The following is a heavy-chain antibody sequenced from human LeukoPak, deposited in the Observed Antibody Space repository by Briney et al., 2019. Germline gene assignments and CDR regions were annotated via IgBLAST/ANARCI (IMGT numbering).Heavy chain of an antibody. V-gene: IGHV3-30-3*01. CDR1: GFTFSCYA. Sequence: GRSLRLSCAASGFTFSCYAMHWVRQAPGKGLEWVAVISYDGSNKYYADSVKGRFTISRDNSKNTLYLQMNSLRAEDTAVYYCARGGVLFRFLEWYNYFDYWGQGTLVTVSS. J-gene: IGHJ4*02. CDR2: ISYDGSNK. D-gene: IGHD3-3*01. CDR3: ARGGVLFRFLEWYNYFDY.